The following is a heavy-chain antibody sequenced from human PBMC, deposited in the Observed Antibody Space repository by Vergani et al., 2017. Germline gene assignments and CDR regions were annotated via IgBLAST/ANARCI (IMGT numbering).Heavy chain of an antibody. Sequence: EVQLQESGGGLVKPGGSLRVSCAASGFSFSTYSINWVRQAPGKGLEWVSSISGRSNYIYYADSLKGRFTISRDNSKNSVYLQMHSLRAEDTAIYYCARKKYYDSKNYYQVEPFDYWGQGTLVTVSS. J-gene: IGHJ4*02. CDR1: GFSFSTYS. CDR2: ISGRSNYI. D-gene: IGHD3-22*01. V-gene: IGHV3-21*06. CDR3: ARKKYYDSKNYYQVEPFDY.